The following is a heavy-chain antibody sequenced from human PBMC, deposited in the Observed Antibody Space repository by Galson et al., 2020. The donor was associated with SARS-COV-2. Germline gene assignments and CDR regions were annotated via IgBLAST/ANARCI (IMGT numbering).Heavy chain of an antibody. CDR1: GYTLTELS. J-gene: IGHJ5*02. Sequence: GALVKVSCKVSGYTLTELSMHWVRQAPGNGLEWMGGFDPEDGETIYAQKFQGRVTMTEDTSTDTAYMELSSLRSEDTAVYYCATTHPYQLLFVGWFDPWGQGTLVTVSS. V-gene: IGHV1-24*01. D-gene: IGHD2-2*01. CDR3: ATTHPYQLLFVGWFDP. CDR2: FDPEDGET.